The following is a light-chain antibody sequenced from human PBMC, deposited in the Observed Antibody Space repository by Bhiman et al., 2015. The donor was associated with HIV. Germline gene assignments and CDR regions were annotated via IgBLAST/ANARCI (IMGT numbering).Light chain of an antibody. J-gene: IGLJ1*01. V-gene: IGLV1-51*01. CDR2: DNN. CDR1: SSNIGNNY. Sequence: QSVLTQPPSVSAAPGQKVTISCSGSSSNIGNNYVSWYQQLPGTAPKLLIYDNNKRPSGIPDRFSGSNSGNTATLTISRVEAGDEADYYCQVWDSSRDHYVFGTGTKVTVL. CDR3: QVWDSSRDHYV.